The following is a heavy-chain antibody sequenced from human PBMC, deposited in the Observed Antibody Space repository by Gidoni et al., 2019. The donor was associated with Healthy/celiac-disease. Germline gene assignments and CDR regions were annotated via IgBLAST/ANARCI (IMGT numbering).Heavy chain of an antibody. J-gene: IGHJ6*02. V-gene: IGHV3-9*01. CDR2: ISWNSGSI. D-gene: IGHD1-26*01. CDR3: AKDGIVGATHYYYGMDV. Sequence: EVQLVESGGGLVQHGRSLRLSCAASGFTFDDYAMHWVRQAPGKGLEWVSGISWNSGSIGYADSVKGRFTISRDNAKNSLYLQMNSLRAEDTALYYCAKDGIVGATHYYYGMDVWGQGTTVTVSS. CDR1: GFTFDDYA.